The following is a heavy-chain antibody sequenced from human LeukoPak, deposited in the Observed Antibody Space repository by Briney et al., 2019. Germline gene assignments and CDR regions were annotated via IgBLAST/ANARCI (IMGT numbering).Heavy chain of an antibody. Sequence: SETLSLTCAVYGGSFSGYYWSWIRQPPGKGLEWIGEINHRGSTNYNPSLKSRVTISMDTSKNQFSLKLSSVTAADTAVYYCARRGYSYGRSGNYFDFWGQGTLVTVSS. CDR1: GGSFSGYY. CDR3: ARRGYSYGRSGNYFDF. J-gene: IGHJ4*02. V-gene: IGHV4-34*01. CDR2: INHRGST. D-gene: IGHD5-18*01.